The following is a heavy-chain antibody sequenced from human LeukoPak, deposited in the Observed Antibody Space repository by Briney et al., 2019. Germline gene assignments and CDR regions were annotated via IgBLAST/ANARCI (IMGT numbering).Heavy chain of an antibody. Sequence: GGSLRLSCAASGFTFSDYYMSWIRQAPGKGLEWVSYISSSSSYTNYADSVKGRFTISRDNSKNTLYLQMNSLRAEDTAVYYCARELHLVGATPDAFDIWGQGTMVTVSS. J-gene: IGHJ3*02. CDR3: ARELHLVGATPDAFDI. CDR2: ISSSSSYT. CDR1: GFTFSDYY. D-gene: IGHD1-26*01. V-gene: IGHV3-11*06.